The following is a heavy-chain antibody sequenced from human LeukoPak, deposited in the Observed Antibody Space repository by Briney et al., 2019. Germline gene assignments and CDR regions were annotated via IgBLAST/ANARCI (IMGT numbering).Heavy chain of an antibody. Sequence: SETLSLTCTVSGGSISSYYWGWLRQPAGKGLEWIGRIYTSGSTNYNPSLKSRVTISVDKSKNQFSLKLSSVTAADTAVYYCARAGVRGGYYYYYYMNVWGKGTTVTVSS. V-gene: IGHV4-4*07. CDR1: GGSISSYY. D-gene: IGHD3-10*01. CDR2: IYTSGST. CDR3: ARAGVRGGYYYYYYMNV. J-gene: IGHJ6*03.